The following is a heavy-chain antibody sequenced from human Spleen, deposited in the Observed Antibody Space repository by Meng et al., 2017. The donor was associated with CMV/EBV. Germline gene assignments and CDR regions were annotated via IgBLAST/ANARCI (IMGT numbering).Heavy chain of an antibody. CDR1: GGTFSTNA. J-gene: IGHJ6*02. CDR3: AREVVVPAAKGWAYYYYGMDV. D-gene: IGHD2-2*01. V-gene: IGHV1-18*01. Sequence: ASVKVSCKASGGTFSTNAISWVRQAPGQGLEWMGWISAYNGNTNYAQKLQGRVTMTTDTSTSTAYMELRSLRSDDTAVYYCAREVVVPAAKGWAYYYYGMDVWGQGTTVTVSS. CDR2: ISAYNGNT.